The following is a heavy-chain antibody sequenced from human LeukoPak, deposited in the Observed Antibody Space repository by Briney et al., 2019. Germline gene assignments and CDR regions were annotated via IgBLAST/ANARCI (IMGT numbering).Heavy chain of an antibody. Sequence: GGTLRLSCAASGFTFSNYAMSWVRQAPGKGLEWVSVIYSGGSTYYADSVKGRFTISRDNSKNTLYLQMNSLRAEDTAVYYCARGGTDYGSGSYYLVSSDYWLDPWGQGTLVTVSS. V-gene: IGHV3-66*01. J-gene: IGHJ5*02. D-gene: IGHD3-10*01. CDR2: IYSGGST. CDR1: GFTFSNYA. CDR3: ARGGTDYGSGSYYLVSSDYWLDP.